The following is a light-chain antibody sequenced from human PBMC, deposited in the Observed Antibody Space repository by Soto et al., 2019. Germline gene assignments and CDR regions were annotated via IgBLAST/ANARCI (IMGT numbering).Light chain of an antibody. J-gene: IGKJ1*01. CDR2: GAS. Sequence: EIVMTQSPATLSVSPGERVTLSCRASESIGSNLAWYQQKPGQAPRLLMYGASTRATGIPARFSGSESGTEFTLTISSLQSEDFAVYYCQQYDDWPPWTFGQGTKVEIK. CDR3: QQYDDWPPWT. V-gene: IGKV3-15*01. CDR1: ESIGSN.